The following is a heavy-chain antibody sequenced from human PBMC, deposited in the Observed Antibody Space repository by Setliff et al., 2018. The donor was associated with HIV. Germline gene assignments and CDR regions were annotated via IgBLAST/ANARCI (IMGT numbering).Heavy chain of an antibody. CDR3: AGPRGDEAFDI. V-gene: IGHV1-69*10. J-gene: IGHJ3*02. Sequence: SVKVSCKASGGTSSTHAMNWVRQAPGQGLEWMGQIISILEITDYAQKFQGRLTITADEPTNTIYMELSGVRSEDTAVYYCAGPRGDEAFDIWGQGTMVTVSS. CDR2: IISILEIT. D-gene: IGHD3-10*01. CDR1: GGTSSTHA.